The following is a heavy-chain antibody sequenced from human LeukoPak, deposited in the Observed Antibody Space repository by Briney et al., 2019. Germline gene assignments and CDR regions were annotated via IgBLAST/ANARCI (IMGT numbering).Heavy chain of an antibody. Sequence: PGGSLRLSCAASGFNVRSKYMSWVRQAPGKGLECVSVFYSGGTTAYADSVKDRFTVSIDNSNNTLYLQMNSLRAEDTAVYYCARVSFGPASEWFDPWGQGTLVTVSS. V-gene: IGHV3-53*01. CDR1: GFNVRSKY. CDR2: FYSGGTT. D-gene: IGHD3/OR15-3a*01. CDR3: ARVSFGPASEWFDP. J-gene: IGHJ5*02.